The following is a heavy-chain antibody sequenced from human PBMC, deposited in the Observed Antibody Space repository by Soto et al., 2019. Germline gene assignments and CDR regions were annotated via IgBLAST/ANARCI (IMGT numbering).Heavy chain of an antibody. J-gene: IGHJ4*02. D-gene: IGHD3-22*01. CDR1: GFTFEDYA. CDR2: ISWNSGKI. CDR3: AKMVTWDSSGYYQGGFDC. V-gene: IGHV3-9*01. Sequence: EMHLVESGGGLVQPGRSLTISCAASGFTFEDYAMHWVRQAPGKGLEWVSGISWNSGKIIYADSVKGRFTISRDNAKNSLYLQMNSLRPEDTALYYCAKMVTWDSSGYYQGGFDCWGQGSLVTGSS.